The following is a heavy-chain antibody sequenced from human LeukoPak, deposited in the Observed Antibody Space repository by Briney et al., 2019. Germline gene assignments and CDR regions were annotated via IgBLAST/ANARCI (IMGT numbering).Heavy chain of an antibody. Sequence: GGSLRLSCAASGFTFSSCGMTWVRQAPGKGLEGLEWVSTISSSSGGSTYYADSVKGRFTISRDNSKNTLYLQMNNLRAEDTAVYYCAKYYYDSSGYYYPGAFDIWGQGTMVTVSS. J-gene: IGHJ3*02. CDR1: GFTFSSCG. D-gene: IGHD3-22*01. CDR2: ISSSSGGST. V-gene: IGHV3-23*01. CDR3: AKYYYDSSGYYYPGAFDI.